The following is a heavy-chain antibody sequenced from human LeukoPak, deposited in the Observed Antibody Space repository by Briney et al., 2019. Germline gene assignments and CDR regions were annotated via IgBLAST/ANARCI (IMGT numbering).Heavy chain of an antibody. CDR3: ARAFSYGYSASDY. D-gene: IGHD5-18*01. J-gene: IGHJ4*02. V-gene: IGHV4-34*01. CDR2: INDIGST. CDR1: GGSFYGYY. Sequence: SDPQTLTCAVYGGSFYGYYWSWLRQPPGKGREWIGEINDIGSTNYNPSLKCRATISAATSKNQFSLKLSSVTAADTAVYCCARAFSYGYSASDYCGQGTLVTASS.